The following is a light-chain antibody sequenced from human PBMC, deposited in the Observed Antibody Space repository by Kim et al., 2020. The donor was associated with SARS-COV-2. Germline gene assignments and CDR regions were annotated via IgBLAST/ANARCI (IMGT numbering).Light chain of an antibody. CDR1: QSISNY. J-gene: IGKJ1*01. V-gene: IGKV1-39*01. CDR3: QQTYSTLWT. Sequence: ASVGDRVTITCRASQSISNYLNWYQQKPGKAPKVLIYAASTLQSGVPSRFSGRGSGTDFTLTISSLQPEDVATYYCQQTYSTLWTFAQGTKVDIK. CDR2: AAS.